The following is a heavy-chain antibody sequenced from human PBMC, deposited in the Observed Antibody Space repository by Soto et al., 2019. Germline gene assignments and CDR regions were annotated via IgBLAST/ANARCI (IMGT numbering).Heavy chain of an antibody. D-gene: IGHD6-6*01. Sequence: EVQLLESGGGLVQPGESLRLSCAASGFTFSSYAMSWVRQAPGKGLEWVSVISGSDDSTYYADSVKGPFTISRDNSKNTMDLQINSLRAKDTAAYYCANRSRSSTFDSWGQGTLVTVSS. CDR3: ANRSRSSTFDS. CDR2: ISGSDDST. V-gene: IGHV3-23*01. CDR1: GFTFSSYA. J-gene: IGHJ4*02.